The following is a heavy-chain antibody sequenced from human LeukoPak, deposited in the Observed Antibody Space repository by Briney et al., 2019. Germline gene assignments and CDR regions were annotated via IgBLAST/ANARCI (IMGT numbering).Heavy chain of an antibody. Sequence: PGGSLRLSRVAPGFTFSSYSMNWVRQAPGKGLEWVSYISSSSSTIYYADSVKGRFTISRDNAKNSLYLQMNSLRAEDTAVYYCARGRIRFLDDFDYWGQGTLVTVSS. D-gene: IGHD3-3*01. CDR3: ARGRIRFLDDFDY. J-gene: IGHJ4*02. CDR2: ISSSSSTI. CDR1: GFTFSSYS. V-gene: IGHV3-48*01.